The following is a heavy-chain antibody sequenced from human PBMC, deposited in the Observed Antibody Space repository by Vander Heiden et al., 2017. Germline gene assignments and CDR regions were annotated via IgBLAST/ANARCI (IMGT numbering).Heavy chain of an antibody. CDR3: ARDWYDFWSGYYFDP. V-gene: IGHV1-18*01. CDR2: ISAYNGNT. CDR1: GYTFTSYG. Sequence: QVQLVQSGAEVKKPGASVTVSCKASGYTFTSYGITWVRQAPGQGLEWMGWISAYNGNTNYAQKLQGRVTMTTDTSTNTAYMELRSLRSDDTAVYYCARDWYDFWSGYYFDPWGQGTLVTVSS. D-gene: IGHD3-3*01. J-gene: IGHJ5*02.